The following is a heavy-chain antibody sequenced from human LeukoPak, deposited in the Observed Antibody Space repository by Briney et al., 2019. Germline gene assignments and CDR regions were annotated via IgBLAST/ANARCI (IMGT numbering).Heavy chain of an antibody. V-gene: IGHV3-73*01. CDR1: GVTFSGSA. CDR2: IRSKTNNYAT. J-gene: IGHJ4*02. CDR3: TRLRGEKASGDY. D-gene: IGHD3-10*01. Sequence: GGSLRLSCAASGVTFSGSAIHWVRQASGNGLGWVGRIRSKTNNYATEYAVSVEGRFTISRDDSENTVYLQMNSLKTEDTAVYYCTRLRGEKASGDYWGQGTLVTVSS.